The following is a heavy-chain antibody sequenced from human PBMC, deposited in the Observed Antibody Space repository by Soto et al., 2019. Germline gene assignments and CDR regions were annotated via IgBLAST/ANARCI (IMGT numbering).Heavy chain of an antibody. CDR1: GFTFSSYA. J-gene: IGHJ6*01. D-gene: IGHD5-12*01. CDR3: AKDSAPLIGAATSVDYYYYYGMDV. Sequence: EVQLLESGGGLVQPGGSLRLSCAASGFTFSSYAMSWVRQAPGKGLEWVSAISGSGGSTYYADSVKGRFTISRDNSKNTLYLQMKSLRAEDTAVYYCAKDSAPLIGAATSVDYYYYYGMDVWGQATTVTVSS. V-gene: IGHV3-23*01. CDR2: ISGSGGST.